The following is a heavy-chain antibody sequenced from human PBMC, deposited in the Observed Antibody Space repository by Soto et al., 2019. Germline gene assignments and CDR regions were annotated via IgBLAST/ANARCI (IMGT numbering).Heavy chain of an antibody. CDR2: ISAYNGNT. Sequence: QVQLVQSGAEVKKPGASVKVSCKASGYTFTSYGRSLVRQAPGQGLELMEWISAYNGNTNYAQKLQGRVTMTTDTSTSTAYRELRSLRSDDTGVYYCARAPRLEGTMIVEAYFDYWGQGTLVTVSS. J-gene: IGHJ4*02. V-gene: IGHV1-18*01. D-gene: IGHD3-22*01. CDR1: GYTFTSYG. CDR3: ARAPRLEGTMIVEAYFDY.